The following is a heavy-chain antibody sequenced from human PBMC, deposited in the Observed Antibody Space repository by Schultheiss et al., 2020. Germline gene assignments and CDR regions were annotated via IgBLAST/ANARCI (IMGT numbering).Heavy chain of an antibody. Sequence: WGSLRLSCAASGFTFSSYGMHWVRQAPGKGLEWVAVISYDGSNKYYADSVKGRFTISRDNSKNTLYLQMNSLRAEDTAMYYCARDLGHHSSGYEGYFQHWGQGTLVTVSS. CDR3: ARDLGHHSSGYEGYFQH. D-gene: IGHD3-22*01. CDR2: ISYDGSNK. V-gene: IGHV3-30*03. CDR1: GFTFSSYG. J-gene: IGHJ1*01.